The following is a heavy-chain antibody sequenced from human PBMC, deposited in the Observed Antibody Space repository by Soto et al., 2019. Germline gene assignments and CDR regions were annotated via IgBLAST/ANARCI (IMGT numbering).Heavy chain of an antibody. CDR1: GGSFSGYY. CDR3: ARDFAGVVVAPTLSSYYYYMDV. J-gene: IGHJ6*03. CDR2: INHSGST. V-gene: IGHV4-34*01. D-gene: IGHD2-15*01. Sequence: QVQLQQWGAGLLKPSETLSLTCAVYGGSFSGYYWSWIRQPPGKGLEWIGEINHSGSTNYNPSLKSRVTISVDTSKNQFSLKLSSVTAADTAVYYCARDFAGVVVAPTLSSYYYYMDVWGKGTTVTVSS.